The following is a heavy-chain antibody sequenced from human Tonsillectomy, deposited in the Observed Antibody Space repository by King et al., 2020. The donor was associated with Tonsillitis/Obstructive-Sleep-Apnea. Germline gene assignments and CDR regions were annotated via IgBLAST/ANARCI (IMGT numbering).Heavy chain of an antibody. CDR1: GYSFSSYW. V-gene: IGHV5-51*01. CDR3: ARRRRLTALVPGWFDP. CDR2: IYPGDADT. D-gene: IGHD2-2*01. Sequence: VQLVQSGAEVKKPGESLKISCKGSGYSFSSYWIAWVRQMPGKGLEWMGIIYPGDADTRYSPSFQGQVTISADKSISTAYLQWSSLKASDTAIYYCARRRRLTALVPGWFDPWGQGTLVTVSS. J-gene: IGHJ5*02.